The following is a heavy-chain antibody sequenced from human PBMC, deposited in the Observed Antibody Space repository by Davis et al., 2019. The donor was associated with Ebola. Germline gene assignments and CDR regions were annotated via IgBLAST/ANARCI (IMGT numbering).Heavy chain of an antibody. Sequence: GGSLRLSCEASGFTFSGHYMSWIRQTPGKGLEWLSYISSNGEAQYYAASVTGRFTITRDNARNSLFLQMNSLRVEDTAVYYCTRDPDTSSKVDVWGKGTTVTVS. V-gene: IGHV3-11*04. J-gene: IGHJ6*03. CDR3: TRDPDTSSKVDV. CDR2: ISSNGEAQ. CDR1: GFTFSGHY. D-gene: IGHD2-2*01.